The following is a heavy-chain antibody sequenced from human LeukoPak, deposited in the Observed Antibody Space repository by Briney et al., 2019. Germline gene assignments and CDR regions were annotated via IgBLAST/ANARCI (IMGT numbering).Heavy chain of an antibody. CDR1: GYSISSGYY. CDR2: IYHSGST. CDR3: ARYRIAAAGKSVKNWFDP. J-gene: IGHJ5*02. Sequence: PSETLSLTCAVSGYSISSGYYWGWIRQPPGKGLEWIGSIYHSGSTYYNPSIKSRGTISVDTSKNQFSLKLSSVTAADTAVYYCARYRIAAAGKSVKNWFDPWGQGTLVTVSS. V-gene: IGHV4-38-2*01. D-gene: IGHD6-13*01.